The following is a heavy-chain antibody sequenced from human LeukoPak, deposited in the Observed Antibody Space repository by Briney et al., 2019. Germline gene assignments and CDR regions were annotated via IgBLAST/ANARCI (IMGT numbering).Heavy chain of an antibody. CDR1: GGSISSYY. Sequence: SETLSLTCTVSGGSISSYYWSWIRQPPGKGLEWIGYIYYSGSTNYNPSLKSRVTISVDTSKNQFSLKLSSVTAADTAVYYCARVSGYEKFDYWGQGTLVTVSS. J-gene: IGHJ4*02. CDR3: ARVSGYEKFDY. D-gene: IGHD5-12*01. V-gene: IGHV4-59*01. CDR2: IYYSGST.